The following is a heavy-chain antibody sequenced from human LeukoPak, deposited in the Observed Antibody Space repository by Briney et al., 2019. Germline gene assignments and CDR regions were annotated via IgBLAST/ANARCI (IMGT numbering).Heavy chain of an antibody. CDR3: ARDEVVPAAAYMDV. D-gene: IGHD2-2*01. J-gene: IGHJ6*03. CDR2: ISYDGSNK. V-gene: IGHV3-30*01. Sequence: GGSLRLSCAASGFTFSSYAMHWVRQAPGKGLEWVAVISYDGSNKYYADSVKGRFTISRDNSKNTLYLQMYSLRAEDTAVYYCARDEVVPAAAYMDVWGKGTTVTVSS. CDR1: GFTFSSYA.